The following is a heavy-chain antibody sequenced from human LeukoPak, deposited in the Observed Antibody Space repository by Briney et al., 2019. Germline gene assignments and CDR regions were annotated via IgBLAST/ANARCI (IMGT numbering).Heavy chain of an antibody. CDR2: MYHRGTT. D-gene: IGHD3-10*01. CDR3: VRDLVTMFRGGFDS. Sequence: SETLSLTCTVSGYSISDGYYWGWVRQSPEKGLEWLGSMYHRGTTYNNPSLKSRISISVDTSNNQVSLRLSSVTAADTAVYYCVRDLVTMFRGGFDSWGQGILVTVSS. V-gene: IGHV4-38-2*02. CDR1: GYSISDGYY. J-gene: IGHJ4*02.